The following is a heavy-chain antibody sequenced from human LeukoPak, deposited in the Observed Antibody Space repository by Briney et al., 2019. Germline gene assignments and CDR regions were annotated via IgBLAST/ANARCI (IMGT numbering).Heavy chain of an antibody. CDR2: LRGNGDT. Sequence: GGSLRLSCAASGFIFSSYAMSWVREAPVRGLEWVSSLRGNGDTFYADSVKGRFTLSRDESRNTVYLQLNNLRVEDTAVYYCAKASWVSSADAVLWGQGTVVTVSS. D-gene: IGHD3-16*01. V-gene: IGHV3-23*01. CDR1: GFIFSSYA. CDR3: AKASWVSSADAVL. J-gene: IGHJ4*02.